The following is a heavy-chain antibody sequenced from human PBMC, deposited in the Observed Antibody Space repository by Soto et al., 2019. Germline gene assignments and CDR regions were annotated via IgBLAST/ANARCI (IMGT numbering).Heavy chain of an antibody. CDR1: GYTFTGYY. D-gene: IGHD2-2*01. V-gene: IGHV1-2*04. J-gene: IGHJ5*02. CDR2: INPNSGGT. CDR3: ARASGSTSCYEGACYGWFDP. Sequence: ASVKVSCKASGYTFTGYYMHWVRQAPGQGLEWMGWINPNSGGTNYAQKFQGWVTMTRDTSISTAYMELSRLRSDDTAVYYCARASGSTSCYEGACYGWFDPWGQGTLVTVSS.